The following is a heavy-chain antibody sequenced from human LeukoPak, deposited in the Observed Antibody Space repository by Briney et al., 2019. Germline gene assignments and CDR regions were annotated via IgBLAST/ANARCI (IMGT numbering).Heavy chain of an antibody. CDR3: TRNPDGRNWFDP. V-gene: IGHV3-74*01. J-gene: IGHJ5*02. CDR1: GFTFSHHW. Sequence: GGSLRLSCAASGFTFSHHWMHWVRQAPGKGLVWVSHISSDESSTTYADSVKGRFTISRDNRKNTLYLQMNSPRVEDTAMYYCTRNPDGRNWFDPWGQGTLVTVSS. D-gene: IGHD1-14*01. CDR2: ISSDESST.